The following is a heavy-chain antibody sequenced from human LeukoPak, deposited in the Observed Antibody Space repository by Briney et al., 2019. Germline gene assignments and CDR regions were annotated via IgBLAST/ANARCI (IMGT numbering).Heavy chain of an antibody. J-gene: IGHJ3*02. D-gene: IGHD3-9*01. Sequence: SETLSLTCTVSGGSISSYYWSWIRQPPGEGLEWIGYIYYSGSTNYNPSLKSRVTISVDTSKNQFSLKLSSVTAADTAVYYCARHLPYYDILTGSDAFDIWGQGTMVTVSS. V-gene: IGHV4-59*08. CDR2: IYYSGST. CDR1: GGSISSYY. CDR3: ARHLPYYDILTGSDAFDI.